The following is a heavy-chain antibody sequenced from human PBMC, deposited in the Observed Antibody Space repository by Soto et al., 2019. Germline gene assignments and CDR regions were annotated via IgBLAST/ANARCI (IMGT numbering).Heavy chain of an antibody. D-gene: IGHD1-1*01. J-gene: IGHJ5*02. CDR1: GFTFGDYA. V-gene: IGHV3-49*03. CDR3: TRSLSVISPGRDWFDP. Sequence: EVQLVESGGGLVQPGRSLRLSCTASGFTFGDYAMSWFRQAPGKGLEWVGFITSKVYGATAYFAVSVKDRSTISRDDSKSSAYLQIYSLKTEDTAVYYCTRSLSVISPGRDWFDPWGQGTLVTVSS. CDR2: ITSKVYGATA.